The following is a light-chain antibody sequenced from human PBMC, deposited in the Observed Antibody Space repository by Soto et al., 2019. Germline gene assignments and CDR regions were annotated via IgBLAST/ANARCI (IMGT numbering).Light chain of an antibody. V-gene: IGLV1-51*01. Sequence: QSVLTQPPSVSVAPGQKVTISCSGSSSNIGNNYVSWYQQLPGTAPKFLIYDNNKRPSGIPDRFSGSKSGTSATLGITGLQTGDEADYYCGTWDSSLSAVVFGGGTKLTVL. CDR2: DNN. CDR1: SSNIGNNY. CDR3: GTWDSSLSAVV. J-gene: IGLJ2*01.